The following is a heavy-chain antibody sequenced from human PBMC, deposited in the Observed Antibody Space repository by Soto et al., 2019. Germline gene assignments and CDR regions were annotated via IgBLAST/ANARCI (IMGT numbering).Heavy chain of an antibody. J-gene: IGHJ4*02. CDR1: GGSISNYY. CDR2: FNHSGST. D-gene: IGHD3-10*01. V-gene: IGHV4-34*01. Sequence: SETLSLTCTVSGGSISNYYWSWIRQPPGKGLEWIGEFNHSGSTNYNPSLKSRVTISVDTSKNQFSLKLSSVTAADTAVYYCARGRRLIIHYLTMVFTSPYYFDYWGQGTLVTVSS. CDR3: ARGRRLIIHYLTMVFTSPYYFDY.